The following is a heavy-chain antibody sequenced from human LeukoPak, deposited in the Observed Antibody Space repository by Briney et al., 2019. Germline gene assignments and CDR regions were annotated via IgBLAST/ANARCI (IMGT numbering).Heavy chain of an antibody. CDR1: GYTFTGYY. CDR3: AREGFIAARPTDYYYGMDV. CDR2: INPNSGGT. Sequence: ASVKVSCKASGYTFTGYYMHWVRQAPGQGLEWMGRINPNSGGTNYAQKFQGRVTMTRDTSISTAYMELSRLRSDDTAVYYCAREGFIAARPTDYYYGMDVWGQGTTVTVSS. J-gene: IGHJ6*02. V-gene: IGHV1-2*02. D-gene: IGHD6-6*01.